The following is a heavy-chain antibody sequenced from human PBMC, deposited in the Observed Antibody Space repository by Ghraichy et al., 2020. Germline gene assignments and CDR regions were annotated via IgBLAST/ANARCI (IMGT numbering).Heavy chain of an antibody. Sequence: GGSLRLSCAASGFTFSSHAMGWVRQAPGKGLEWVSTISASGGGTYYADSVKGRFTISRDNSKNTLNLQMNSLRAEDTAVYYCAKCRSGCSGGSCWAEFDFWGQGTLVTVSS. CDR1: GFTFSSHA. J-gene: IGHJ4*02. D-gene: IGHD2-15*01. V-gene: IGHV3-23*01. CDR3: AKCRSGCSGGSCWAEFDF. CDR2: ISASGGGT.